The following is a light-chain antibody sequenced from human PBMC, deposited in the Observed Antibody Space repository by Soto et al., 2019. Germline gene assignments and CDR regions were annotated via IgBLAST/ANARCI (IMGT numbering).Light chain of an antibody. CDR1: QGINKF. CDR3: QQYNDFQYT. V-gene: IGKV1D-13*01. CDR2: KAT. J-gene: IGKJ2*01. Sequence: AIQLTQSPSSLSASVGDRVTITCRASQGINKFLAWYQQRPGKAPQLLIYKATNLQSGVPSRFSGSGSGTDFSLTISSLQPVDAATYFCQQYNDFQYTFGPGTKLEI.